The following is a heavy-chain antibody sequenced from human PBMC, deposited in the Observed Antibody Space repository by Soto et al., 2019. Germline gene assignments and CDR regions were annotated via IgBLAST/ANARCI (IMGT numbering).Heavy chain of an antibody. CDR3: TRGHWALDS. Sequence: SETLSLTFPVSGGSINSYYWGLVRQPPGKGLEWIAYIYNNGTTNSNPSLKSRVTISLDTSKNQFYLKLTSVTAADTAVYYCTRGHWALDSWAQGTLVTVSS. J-gene: IGHJ5*01. V-gene: IGHV4-59*01. CDR2: IYNNGTT. CDR1: GGSINSYY. D-gene: IGHD3-16*01.